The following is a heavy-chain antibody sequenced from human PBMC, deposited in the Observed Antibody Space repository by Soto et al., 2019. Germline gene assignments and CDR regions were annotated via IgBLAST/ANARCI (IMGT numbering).Heavy chain of an antibody. D-gene: IGHD3-22*01. J-gene: IGHJ4*02. Sequence: QLQLLESGPGLVKPSQTLSLSCTVSGASLSSGGYYWNWIRQHPGKGLEWIGYIYFDGMTYYNPSLEXRXTXSXXASKNQFSLHLSSVTAADTAVYYCARDRYGDYYAYWGQGLLVTVSS. CDR1: GASLSSGGYY. CDR3: ARDRYGDYYAY. V-gene: IGHV4-31*03. CDR2: IYFDGMT.